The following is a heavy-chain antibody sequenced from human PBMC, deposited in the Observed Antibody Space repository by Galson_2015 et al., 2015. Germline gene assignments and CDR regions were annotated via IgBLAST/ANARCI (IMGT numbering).Heavy chain of an antibody. CDR1: GYSFPSYW. CDR3: AAYSSSWGSYYYGMDV. CDR2: IDPSDSYT. Sequence: QSEAEVKKPGESLRISCKGSGYSFPSYWISWVRQMPGKGLEWMGRIDPSDSYTNYSPSFQGHVTISADKSISTAYLQWSSLKASDTAMYYCAAYSSSWGSYYYGMDVWGQGTTVTVSS. D-gene: IGHD6-13*01. V-gene: IGHV5-10-1*01. J-gene: IGHJ6*02.